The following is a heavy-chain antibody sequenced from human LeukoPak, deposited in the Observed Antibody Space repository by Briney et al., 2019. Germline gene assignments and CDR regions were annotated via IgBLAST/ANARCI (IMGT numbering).Heavy chain of an antibody. J-gene: IGHJ4*02. CDR2: ISGSGGST. D-gene: IGHD2-21*02. Sequence: GGSLRLSCAASGFTFSSYAMSWVRQAPGKGLECVSAISGSGGSTYYAYSVKGRFTISRDNSKNTLYLQMNSLRAEDTAVYYCAKDVYCGGDGYSAPFDYWGQGTLVTVSS. CDR3: AKDVYCGGDGYSAPFDY. CDR1: GFTFSSYA. V-gene: IGHV3-23*01.